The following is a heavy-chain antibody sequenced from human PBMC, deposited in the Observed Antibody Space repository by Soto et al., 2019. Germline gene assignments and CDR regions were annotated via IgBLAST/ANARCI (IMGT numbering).Heavy chain of an antibody. CDR2: INHSGST. J-gene: IGHJ5*02. CDR3: ASSYYDSWSGYPFDP. Sequence: PSETLSLTCAVYGGSFSGYYWSWIRQPPGKGLEWIGEINHSGSTNYNPSLKSRVTISVDTSKNQFSLKLSSVTAADTAVYYCASSYYDSWSGYPFDPWGQGTLVTVSS. CDR1: GGSFSGYY. V-gene: IGHV4-34*01. D-gene: IGHD3-3*01.